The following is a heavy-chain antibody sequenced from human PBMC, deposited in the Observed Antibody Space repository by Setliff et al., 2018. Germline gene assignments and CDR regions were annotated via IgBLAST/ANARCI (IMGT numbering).Heavy chain of an antibody. CDR3: TRGGYDSGV. Sequence: GESLKISCKASGYSFSNFWINWVRQLPGKGLEWMGRIEPTDSYTNYSPSFQGHVTISIDKSITAAYLHWSSLKASDTAMYYCTRGGYDSGVWGQGTLVTVSS. CDR1: GYSFSNFW. CDR2: IEPTDSYT. J-gene: IGHJ4*02. V-gene: IGHV5-10-1*01. D-gene: IGHD6-25*01.